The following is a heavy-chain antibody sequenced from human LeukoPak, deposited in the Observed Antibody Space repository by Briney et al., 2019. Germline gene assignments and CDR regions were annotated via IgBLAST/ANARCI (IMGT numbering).Heavy chain of an antibody. Sequence: GGSLRLSCAASGFTFSSYAMHWVRQAPGKGLEWVAVISYDGSNKYYADSVMGRFTISRDNSKNTLYLQMNSLRAEDTAVYYCARDPFIVVVVAATLSPYYFDYWGQGTLVTVSS. D-gene: IGHD2-15*01. V-gene: IGHV3-30-3*01. CDR3: ARDPFIVVVVAATLSPYYFDY. CDR1: GFTFSSYA. CDR2: ISYDGSNK. J-gene: IGHJ4*02.